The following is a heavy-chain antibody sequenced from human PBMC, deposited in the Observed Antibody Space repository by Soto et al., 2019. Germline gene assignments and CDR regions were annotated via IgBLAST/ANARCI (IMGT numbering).Heavy chain of an antibody. Sequence: GGSLRLSCAASGFTFSSYAMSWVRHAPGKGLEWVSAISGSGVSTYYADSVKGRFAISRDNSKNTLYLQMNSLRAEDTAVYYCASSITMVRGPMGYWGQGTLVTVSS. J-gene: IGHJ4*02. CDR1: GFTFSSYA. D-gene: IGHD3-10*01. CDR3: ASSITMVRGPMGY. CDR2: ISGSGVST. V-gene: IGHV3-23*01.